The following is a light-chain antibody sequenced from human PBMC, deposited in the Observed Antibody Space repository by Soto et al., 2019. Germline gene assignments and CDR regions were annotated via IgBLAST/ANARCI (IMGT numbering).Light chain of an antibody. CDR1: SSDIGGYKY. J-gene: IGLJ2*01. CDR3: SSYASSSTVV. V-gene: IGLV2-14*01. Sequence: QSALTQPASVSGSPGQSITISCTGTSSDIGGYKYVSWYQHYPGKAPKLMIYEVSNWPSGVSNRFSGSKSGNTASLTISGLQAEDEADYYCSSYASSSTVVFGGGTKLTVL. CDR2: EVS.